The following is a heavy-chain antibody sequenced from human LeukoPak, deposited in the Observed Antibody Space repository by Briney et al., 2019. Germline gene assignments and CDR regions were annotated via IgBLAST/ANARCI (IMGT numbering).Heavy chain of an antibody. CDR1: GFTFSSYG. CDR2: ISYDGSNK. V-gene: IGHV3-30*18. Sequence: GRSLRLSCAASGFTFSSYGMHWVRQAPGKGLEWVAVISYDGSNKYYVDSVKGRFTISRDNSKNTLYLQMNSLRAEDTAVYYCAKTSTAMVSPFDYWGQGTLVTVSS. D-gene: IGHD5-18*01. CDR3: AKTSTAMVSPFDY. J-gene: IGHJ4*02.